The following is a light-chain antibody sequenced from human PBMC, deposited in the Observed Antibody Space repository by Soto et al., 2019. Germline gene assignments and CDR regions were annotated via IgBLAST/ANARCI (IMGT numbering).Light chain of an antibody. CDR1: SGDVGGHNF. Sequence: QSALTQPRSVSGSPGQSVTISCTGTSGDVGGHNFVSWYQQHPGKAPTLMIFDVSQRPSGVPDRFSGSKSGNTASLTISGLQADDEADYYCCSYGGSYTWVFGGGTKVTVL. CDR2: DVS. V-gene: IGLV2-11*01. CDR3: CSYGGSYTWV. J-gene: IGLJ3*02.